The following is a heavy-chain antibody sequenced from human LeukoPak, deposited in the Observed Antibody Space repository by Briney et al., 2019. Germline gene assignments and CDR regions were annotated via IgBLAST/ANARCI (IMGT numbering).Heavy chain of an antibody. CDR2: ISSSSSYI. Sequence: GGSLRLSCAASGFTFSSYSMNWVRQAPGKGLEWVSSISSSSSYIYYADSVKGRFTISRDNAKNSLYLQMNSLRAEDTAVYYCAGEGSDGSSVDHWGQGTLVTVSS. CDR3: AGEGSDGSSVDH. V-gene: IGHV3-21*04. J-gene: IGHJ4*02. D-gene: IGHD3-10*01. CDR1: GFTFSSYS.